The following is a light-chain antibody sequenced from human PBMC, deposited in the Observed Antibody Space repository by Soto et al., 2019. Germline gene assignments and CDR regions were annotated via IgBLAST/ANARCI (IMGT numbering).Light chain of an antibody. Sequence: DIQMTQSPSSLSASVGDRVTITCRASLSISSYLNWFQQKPGKAPKLLIYGASSLQSGVPQRFSRSGYGTDFTLSISSLQPEDFATYYCQKTYSTPWTFGQGTQVEIK. CDR1: LSISSY. J-gene: IGKJ1*01. CDR3: QKTYSTPWT. CDR2: GAS. V-gene: IGKV1-39*01.